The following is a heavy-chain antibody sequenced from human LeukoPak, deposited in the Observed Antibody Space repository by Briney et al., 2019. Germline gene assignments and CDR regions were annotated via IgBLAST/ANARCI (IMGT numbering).Heavy chain of an antibody. CDR1: GGTFSSYA. CDR2: IIPILGIA. J-gene: IGHJ4*02. CDR3: ARWWRGDQRRPLLY. V-gene: IGHV1-69*04. D-gene: IGHD2-15*01. Sequence: ASVKVSCKASGGTFSSYAISWVRQAPGQGLEWMGRIIPILGIANYAQKFQGRVTITADKSTSTAYMELSSLRSDDTAVYYCARWWRGDQRRPLLYWGQGTLVTVSS.